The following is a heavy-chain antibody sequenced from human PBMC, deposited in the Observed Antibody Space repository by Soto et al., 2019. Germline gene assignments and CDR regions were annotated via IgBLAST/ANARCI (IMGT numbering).Heavy chain of an antibody. CDR3: ASAQFEYGDYRLDY. CDR2: IYTSGST. D-gene: IGHD4-17*01. Sequence: SETLSLTCTVSGGSISSYYWSWIRQPAGKGLEWIGRIYTSGSTNYNPSLKSRVTMSVDTSKNQFSLKLSSVTAADTAVYYCASAQFEYGDYRLDYWGQGTLVTVSS. J-gene: IGHJ4*02. V-gene: IGHV4-4*07. CDR1: GGSISSYY.